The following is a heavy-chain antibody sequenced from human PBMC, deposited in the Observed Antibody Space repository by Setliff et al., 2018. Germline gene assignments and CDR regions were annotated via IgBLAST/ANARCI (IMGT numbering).Heavy chain of an antibody. CDR2: IIPIFGTT. V-gene: IGHV1-69*05. CDR3: AREGVDTRSSTDYRYYMDL. CDR1: GGTFSNYD. Sequence: SVKVSCKASGGTFSNYDISWVRQAPGQGLEWMGGIIPIFGTTNYAQRFQGRVTITTDESTSTAYMELSSLRFEDTAVYYCAREGVDTRSSTDYRYYMDLWGKGTTVTVSS. D-gene: IGHD5-18*01. J-gene: IGHJ6*03.